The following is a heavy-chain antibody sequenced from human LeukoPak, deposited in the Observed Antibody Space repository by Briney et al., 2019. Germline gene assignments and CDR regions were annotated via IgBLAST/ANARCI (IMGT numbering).Heavy chain of an antibody. CDR2: INHSGST. V-gene: IGHV4-34*01. J-gene: IGHJ4*02. Sequence: PSETLSPTCAVYGGSFSGYYWSWIRQPPGKGLEWIGEINHSGSTNYNPSLKSRVTISVDTSKNQFSLKLSSVTAADTAVYYCARGTSWELLLDYWGQGTLVTVSS. CDR3: ARGTSWELLLDY. D-gene: IGHD1-26*01. CDR1: GGSFSGYY.